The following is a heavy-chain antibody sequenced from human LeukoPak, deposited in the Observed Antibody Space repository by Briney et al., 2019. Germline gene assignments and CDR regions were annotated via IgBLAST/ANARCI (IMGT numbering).Heavy chain of an antibody. D-gene: IGHD6-19*01. CDR1: GFTFSSYA. CDR2: ISYDGSNK. V-gene: IGHV3-30-3*01. J-gene: IGHJ4*02. Sequence: PGRSLRLSCAASGFTFSSYAMHWVRQAPGKELEWVAVISYDGSNKYYADSVKGRFTISRDNSKNTLYLQMNSLRAEDTAVYYCARDGGAVAGTGGGFDYWGQGTLVTVSS. CDR3: ARDGGAVAGTGGGFDY.